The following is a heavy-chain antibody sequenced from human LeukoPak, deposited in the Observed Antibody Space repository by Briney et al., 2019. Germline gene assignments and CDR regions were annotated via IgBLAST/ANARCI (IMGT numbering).Heavy chain of an antibody. CDR2: ISESSDTI. J-gene: IGHJ6*04. V-gene: IGHV3-48*04. CDR1: GFTFSSYS. CDR3: AELGITMIGGV. Sequence: PGGSLRLSCAASGFTFSSYSMNWVRQAPGKGLEWVSYISESSDTIYYADSVKGRFTISRDNAKNSLYLQMNSLRAEDTAVYYCAELGITMIGGVWGKGTTVTISS. D-gene: IGHD3-10*02.